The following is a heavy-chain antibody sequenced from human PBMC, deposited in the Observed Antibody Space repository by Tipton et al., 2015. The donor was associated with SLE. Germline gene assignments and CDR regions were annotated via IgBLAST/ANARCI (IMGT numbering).Heavy chain of an antibody. CDR2: VWYDGSNK. CDR3: ARHRDFWTGNDAFDM. J-gene: IGHJ3*02. Sequence: SLRLSCAASGFSFSTSGMHWVRQAPGKGLEWVAVVWYDGSNKNYEDSVKGRFTISRDNSKNTLYPQMNSLRAEDTAVYYCARHRDFWTGNDAFDMWGQGTKVIVSS. V-gene: IGHV3-33*01. CDR1: GFSFSTSG. D-gene: IGHD3/OR15-3a*01.